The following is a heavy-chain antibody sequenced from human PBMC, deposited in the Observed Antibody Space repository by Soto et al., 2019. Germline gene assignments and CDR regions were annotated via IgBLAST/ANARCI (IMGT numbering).Heavy chain of an antibody. CDR2: ITRTDST. D-gene: IGHD1-26*01. J-gene: IGHJ4*02. CDR3: AKALVGEVGATDY. Sequence: GSLRLSCTASGFTFSNYAMSWVRQAPGKGLEWVSAITRTDSTYYADSVKGRFTISRDNSRNTLYLQMNSLGAEDAALYYCAKALVGEVGATDYWGQGTLVTVSS. CDR1: GFTFSNYA. V-gene: IGHV3-23*01.